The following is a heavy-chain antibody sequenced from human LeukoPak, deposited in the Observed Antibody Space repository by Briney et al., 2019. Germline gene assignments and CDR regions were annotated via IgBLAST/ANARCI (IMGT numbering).Heavy chain of an antibody. J-gene: IGHJ4*02. CDR3: ARTSFDILTGYYSGGGPFDS. Sequence: SETLSLTCPVYGGSFSGYYWSWIRQPPGKGLEWIGEINHSGSTNYNPSLKSRVTISIDTSKNQFSLKLSSVTAADTAVYYCARTSFDILTGYYSGGGPFDSWGQGTLVTVSS. D-gene: IGHD3-9*01. V-gene: IGHV4-34*01. CDR2: INHSGST. CDR1: GGSFSGYY.